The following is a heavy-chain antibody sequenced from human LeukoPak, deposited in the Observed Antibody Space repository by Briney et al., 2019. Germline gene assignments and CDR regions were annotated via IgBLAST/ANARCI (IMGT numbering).Heavy chain of an antibody. D-gene: IGHD5-12*01. V-gene: IGHV3-23*01. Sequence: PGGSLRLSCAASGFTFSSYAMSWVRHAPGKALEEVSAISDIGGTTYYADSVKGRFTISRDNSKNTLFLQMNSPSAEDTHLYYCAKAVGGYDYDNWGQGTMVTVSS. CDR1: GFTFSSYA. CDR3: AKAVGGYDYDN. CDR2: ISDIGGTT. J-gene: IGHJ4*02.